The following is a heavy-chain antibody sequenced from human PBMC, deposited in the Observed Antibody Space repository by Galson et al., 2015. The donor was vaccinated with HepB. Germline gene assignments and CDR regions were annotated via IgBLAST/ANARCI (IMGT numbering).Heavy chain of an antibody. CDR1: GFTFSSYG. V-gene: IGHV3-30*03. CDR2: ISYDGSNK. Sequence: SLRLSCAASGFTFSSYGMHWVRQAPGKGLEWVALISYDGSNKKYVDSVKGRFTISRDNSKNTLYLRMNSLRAEDTAVYYCAFLGNSGSYLAVFDIWGQGTRVTVSS. J-gene: IGHJ3*02. D-gene: IGHD1-26*01. CDR3: AFLGNSGSYLAVFDI.